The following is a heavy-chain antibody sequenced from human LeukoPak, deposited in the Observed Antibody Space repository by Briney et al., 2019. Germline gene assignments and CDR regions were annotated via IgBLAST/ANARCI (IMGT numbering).Heavy chain of an antibody. J-gene: IGHJ6*03. Sequence: ASVKVSCKASGYTFTSYYMNWVRQAPGQGLEWMGIINPSGGSTSYAQKFQGRVTMTRDMSTSTVYMELSSLRSEDTAVYYCARDGASPSTYYYYYMDVWGKGTTVTVSS. CDR3: ARDGASPSTYYYYYMDV. CDR2: INPSGGST. CDR1: GYTFTSYY. V-gene: IGHV1-46*01.